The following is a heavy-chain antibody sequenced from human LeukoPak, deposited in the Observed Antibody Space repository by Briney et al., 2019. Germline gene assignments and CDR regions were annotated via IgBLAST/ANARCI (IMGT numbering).Heavy chain of an antibody. Sequence: SETLSLTCTVSGGSISSGSYYWSWIRQPAGKGPEWIGRIYTSGSTNYNPSLKSRVTISVDTSKNQFSLKLSSVTAADTAVYYCARDTHTLWLGDAFDIWGQGTMVTVSS. V-gene: IGHV4-61*02. CDR2: IYTSGST. CDR1: GGSISSGSYY. CDR3: ARDTHTLWLGDAFDI. D-gene: IGHD5-18*01. J-gene: IGHJ3*02.